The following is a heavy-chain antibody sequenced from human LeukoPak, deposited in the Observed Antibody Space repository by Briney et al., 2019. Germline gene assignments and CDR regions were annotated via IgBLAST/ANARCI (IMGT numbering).Heavy chain of an antibody. D-gene: IGHD6-13*01. CDR2: ISSSGSTM. Sequence: QPGGSLRLSCAASGFTFSSYEMNWVRQAPGKGLEWISYISSSGSTMYYADSVKGRFTISRDNAKNSLYLQMNSLRAEDTAIYYCASSSRYALDYWGQGTLVTVSS. CDR1: GFTFSSYE. J-gene: IGHJ4*02. CDR3: ASSSRYALDY. V-gene: IGHV3-48*03.